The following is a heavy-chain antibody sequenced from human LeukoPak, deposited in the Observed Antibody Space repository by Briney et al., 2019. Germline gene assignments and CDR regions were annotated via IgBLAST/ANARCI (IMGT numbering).Heavy chain of an antibody. CDR2: ISSGDNT. CDR3: AQDPRRDYESDY. J-gene: IGHJ4*02. V-gene: IGHV3-23*01. CDR1: GFTFSTLA. Sequence: PGGSLRLSCAASGFTFSTLAMTWVRQAPGKGLEWVSTISSGDNTYYPDSVKGRFIISRDSSKNTLYLQMNRLRAEDTAVYYCAQDPRRDYESDYWGQGTLVTVSS. D-gene: IGHD4-17*01.